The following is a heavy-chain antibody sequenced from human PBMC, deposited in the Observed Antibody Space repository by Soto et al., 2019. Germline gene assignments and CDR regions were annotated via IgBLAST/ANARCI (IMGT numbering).Heavy chain of an antibody. D-gene: IGHD5-12*01. Sequence: QVQLQQWGAGLLKPSETLSLTCAVYGGSFSGYYWSWIRQPPGKGLEWIGEINHSGSTNYNPSLKRRVTISVDTSKNQFSLKLSSVTAADTAVYYCARAGRDGYNARFDRYYYYGMDVWGQGTTVTVSS. V-gene: IGHV4-34*01. CDR2: INHSGST. CDR3: ARAGRDGYNARFDRYYYYGMDV. CDR1: GGSFSGYY. J-gene: IGHJ6*02.